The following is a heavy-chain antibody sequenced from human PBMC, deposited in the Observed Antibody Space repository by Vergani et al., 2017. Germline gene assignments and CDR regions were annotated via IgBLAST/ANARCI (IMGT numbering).Heavy chain of an antibody. CDR3: ARERRSITIFGVVITARYAFDI. V-gene: IGHV1-69*13. J-gene: IGHJ3*02. CDR2: IIPIFGTA. CDR1: GYTFTSYG. Sequence: QVQLVQSGAEVKKPGASVKVSCKASGYTFTSYGISWVRQAPGQGLEWMGGIIPIFGTANYAQKFQGRVTITADESTSTAYMELSSLRSEDTAVYYCARERRSITIFGVVITARYAFDIWGQGTMVTVSS. D-gene: IGHD3-3*01.